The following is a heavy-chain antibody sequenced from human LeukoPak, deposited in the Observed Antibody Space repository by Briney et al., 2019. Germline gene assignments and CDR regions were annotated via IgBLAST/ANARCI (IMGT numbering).Heavy chain of an antibody. CDR2: IYYSGST. D-gene: IGHD4-23*01. V-gene: IGHV4-59*11. J-gene: IGHJ4*02. CDR1: GGSISSHY. CDR3: ARGGNSNFDY. Sequence: SETLSLTCTVSGGSISSHYWSWIRQPPGKGLEWIGHIYYSGSTNYNPSLKSRVTISVDTSKNQFSLKLSSVTAADTAVYYCARGGNSNFDYWGQGTLVTVSS.